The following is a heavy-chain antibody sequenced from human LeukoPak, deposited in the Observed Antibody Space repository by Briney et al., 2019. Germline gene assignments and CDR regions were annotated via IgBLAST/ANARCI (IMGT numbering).Heavy chain of an antibody. V-gene: IGHV4-31*03. D-gene: IGHD2-21*02. CDR3: ARTYMTSARFDP. CDR2: IYCSGST. CDR1: GGSISSGGYY. Sequence: SETLSLTCTVSGGSISSGGYYWSWIRQHPGKGLEWIGYIYCSGSTYYKPSLKSRVTISVDTSKNQFSLKLSSVTAADTAVYYCARTYMTSARFDPWGQGTLVTVSS. J-gene: IGHJ5*02.